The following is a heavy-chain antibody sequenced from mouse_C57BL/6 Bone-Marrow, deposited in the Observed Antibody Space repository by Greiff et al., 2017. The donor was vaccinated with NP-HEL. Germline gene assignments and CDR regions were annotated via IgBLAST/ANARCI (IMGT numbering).Heavy chain of an antibody. CDR2: INPYNGDT. Sequence: VQLQQSGPELVKPGDSVKISCKASGYSFTGYFMNWVMQSHGKSLEWIGRINPYNGDTFYNQKFKGKATLTVDKSSSTAHMELRSLTSEDSAAYYCARGDYYGSSHYYAMDYWGQGTSVTVSS. V-gene: IGHV1-20*01. CDR1: GYSFTGYF. D-gene: IGHD1-1*01. CDR3: ARGDYYGSSHYYAMDY. J-gene: IGHJ4*01.